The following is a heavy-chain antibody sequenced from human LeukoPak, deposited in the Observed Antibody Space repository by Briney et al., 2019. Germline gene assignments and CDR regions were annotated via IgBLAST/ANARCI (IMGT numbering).Heavy chain of an antibody. CDR3: ATEAIGRHYDY. V-gene: IGHV3-21*06. CDR1: GLTFSTSG. CDR2: IGPTGSDR. Sequence: GGSLRLSCTASGLTFSTSGFNWVRQSPGKGLEWVASIGPTGSDRYHADSIKGRFTISRDNANNFLYLQMNSLRAEDTAVYYCATEAIGRHYDYWGQGTLLTVSS. J-gene: IGHJ4*02.